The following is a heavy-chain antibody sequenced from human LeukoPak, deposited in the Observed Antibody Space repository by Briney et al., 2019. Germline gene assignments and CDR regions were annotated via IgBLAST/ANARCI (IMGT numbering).Heavy chain of an antibody. V-gene: IGHV4-34*01. J-gene: IGHJ4*02. CDR1: GGSFSGYY. CDR3: ARVMLAYCGGDCYAWVFDY. CDR2: INHSGST. D-gene: IGHD2-21*02. Sequence: PSETLSLTCAVYGGSFSGYYWSWIRQPPGKWLEWIGEINHSGSTNYNPSLKSRVTISVDTSKNQFSLKLSSVTAADTAVYYCARVMLAYCGGDCYAWVFDYWGQGTLVTVSS.